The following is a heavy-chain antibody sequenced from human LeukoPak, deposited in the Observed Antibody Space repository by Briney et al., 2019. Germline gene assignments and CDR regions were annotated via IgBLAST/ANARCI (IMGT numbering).Heavy chain of an antibody. Sequence: SQTLSLTCTVSGGSISSGSYYWSWIRQPAGKGLEWIGRIYTSGSTNYNPSLKSRVTISVDMSKNQFSLKLSSVTAADTAVYYCARTTDFYRNYFDYWGQGTLVTVSS. D-gene: IGHD3-3*01. CDR3: ARTTDFYRNYFDY. J-gene: IGHJ4*02. CDR2: IYTSGST. V-gene: IGHV4-61*02. CDR1: GGSISSGSYY.